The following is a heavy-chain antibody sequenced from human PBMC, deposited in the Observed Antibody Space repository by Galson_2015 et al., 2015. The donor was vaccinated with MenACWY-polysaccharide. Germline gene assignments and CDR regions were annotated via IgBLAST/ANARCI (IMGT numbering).Heavy chain of an antibody. J-gene: IGHJ4*02. Sequence: SLRLSCAASGFTFSSYTMNWVRQAPGKGLEWLSYISSGSSTIYYADSVKGRFTISRDNAKNSLYLQMNSPRAEDTAVYYCARGRLDYWGQGTLVTVSS. V-gene: IGHV3-48*01. CDR3: ARGRLDY. CDR2: ISSGSSTI. CDR1: GFTFSSYT.